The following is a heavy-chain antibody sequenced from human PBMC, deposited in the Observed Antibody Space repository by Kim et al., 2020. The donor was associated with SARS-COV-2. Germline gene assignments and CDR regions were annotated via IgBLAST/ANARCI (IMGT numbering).Heavy chain of an antibody. J-gene: IGHJ6*02. Sequence: VKGRFTISRDNSKDTLYLQMNSLRAEDTAVYYCAKDGGSYFSYYYYGMDVWGQGTTVTVSS. D-gene: IGHD1-26*01. V-gene: IGHV3-23*01. CDR3: AKDGGSYFSYYYYGMDV.